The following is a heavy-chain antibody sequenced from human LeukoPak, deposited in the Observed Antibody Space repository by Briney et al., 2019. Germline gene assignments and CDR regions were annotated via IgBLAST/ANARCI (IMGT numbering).Heavy chain of an antibody. CDR1: GFNFGSHT. CDR2: IGPDGAFT. J-gene: IGHJ3*02. Sequence: GGSLTLSCAASGFNFGSHTVHWVRQAPGKGLEYVSGIGPDGAFTYYAKSVEGRFTISRDNSKNTLYLQMGSLRPEDMAVYHCARESFDIWGQGTVVTVSS. CDR3: ARESFDI. V-gene: IGHV3-64*01.